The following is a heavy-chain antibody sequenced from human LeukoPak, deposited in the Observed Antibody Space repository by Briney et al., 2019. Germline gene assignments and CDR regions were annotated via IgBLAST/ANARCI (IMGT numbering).Heavy chain of an antibody. CDR2: INHSGST. CDR1: GGSFSGYY. Sequence: SETLSLTCAVYGGSFSGYYWSWIRQPPGKGLEWIGEINHSGSTNYNPSLKSRVTISVDTSKNQFSLKLSSVTAADTAVYYCARRYNWNYKNYYYMDVWGKGTTVTVSS. CDR3: ARRYNWNYKNYYYMDV. J-gene: IGHJ6*03. V-gene: IGHV4-34*01. D-gene: IGHD1-7*01.